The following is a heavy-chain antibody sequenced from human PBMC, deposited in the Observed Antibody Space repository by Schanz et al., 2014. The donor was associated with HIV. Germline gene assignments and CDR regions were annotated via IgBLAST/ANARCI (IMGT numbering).Heavy chain of an antibody. D-gene: IGHD5-12*01. CDR2: INHSGAT. CDR3: ARATTDNFDPTYYFQS. J-gene: IGHJ4*02. V-gene: IGHV4-34*01. CDR1: SGPFGGTW. Sequence: QMQLQQWGAGLLKPSETPSLTCAVYSGPFGGTWWNWLRQPPGKGLEWIGDINHSGATRYNSSLTTRVTMSRDPPRRRISLKGTSVTAADTAVYYCARATTDNFDPTYYFQSWGQGTLVTVSS.